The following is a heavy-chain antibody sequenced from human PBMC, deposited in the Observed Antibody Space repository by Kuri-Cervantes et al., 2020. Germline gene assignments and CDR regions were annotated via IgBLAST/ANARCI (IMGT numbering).Heavy chain of an antibody. Sequence: ASVKVSCKASGGTFSSYAISWVRQAPGQGLEWMGWISSKNGNTRYPQKLQGRVTVTTDTSTNTAYMELRSLRSDDTAVYYCARDNNIVGATGSFDYWGQGTLVTVSS. CDR1: GGTFSSYA. J-gene: IGHJ4*02. D-gene: IGHD1-26*01. V-gene: IGHV1-18*01. CDR3: ARDNNIVGATGSFDY. CDR2: ISSKNGNT.